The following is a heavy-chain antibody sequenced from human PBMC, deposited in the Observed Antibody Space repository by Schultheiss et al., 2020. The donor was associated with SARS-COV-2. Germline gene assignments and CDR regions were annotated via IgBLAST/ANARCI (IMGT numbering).Heavy chain of an antibody. CDR3: ARDRHIVVVPAATFDY. D-gene: IGHD2-2*01. V-gene: IGHV4-59*12. Sequence: SETLSLTCTVSGGSISSYYWSWIRQPPGKGLEWIGSIYYSGSTNYNPSLKSRVTISVDTSKNQFSLKLSSVTAADTAVYYCARDRHIVVVPAATFDYWGQGTLVTVSS. CDR2: IYYSGST. CDR1: GGSISSYY. J-gene: IGHJ4*02.